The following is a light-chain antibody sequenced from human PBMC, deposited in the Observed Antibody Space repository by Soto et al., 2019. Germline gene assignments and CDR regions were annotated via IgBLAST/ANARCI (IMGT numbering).Light chain of an antibody. J-gene: IGLJ3*02. CDR3: GTWDSSLNAGV. CDR2: EDH. V-gene: IGLV1-51*02. CDR1: SSNIGKNY. Sequence: QSVLTQSPSVSAAPGQKVTISCSGGSSNIGKNYVSWYQHLPGTAPKLLIYEDHKRPSGIPDRFSGSKSATSATLDITGLQTGDEADYYCGTWDSSLNAGVFDGGTKLTVL.